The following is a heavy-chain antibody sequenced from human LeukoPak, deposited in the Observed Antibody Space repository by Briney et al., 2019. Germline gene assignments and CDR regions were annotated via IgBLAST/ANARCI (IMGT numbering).Heavy chain of an antibody. V-gene: IGHV4-59*01. J-gene: IGHJ4*02. CDR2: IYYTGST. D-gene: IGHD2-2*01. Sequence: SETLSLTCTVSGCSIDSYYWSWIRQPPGKGLDWIGYIYYTGSTTYHPSFKSRVTISLDTSKNKFSLKLTSVTAADTAVYYCARVYQSAEYYFDYWGQGNLVSVSS. CDR3: ARVYQSAEYYFDY. CDR1: GCSIDSYY.